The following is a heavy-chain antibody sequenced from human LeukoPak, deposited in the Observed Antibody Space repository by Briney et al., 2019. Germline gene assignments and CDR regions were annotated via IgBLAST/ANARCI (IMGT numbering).Heavy chain of an antibody. J-gene: IGHJ6*04. Sequence: SETLSLTCTVSGGSINSYYWSWIRQPPGKGLEWIGYIYYSGSTNYNPSLKSRVTISVDTSKNQFSLKLSSVTAADTAVYYCARGGGSSSWYYYGMDVWGKATTVTVSS. CDR2: IYYSGST. CDR3: ARGGGSSSWYYYGMDV. V-gene: IGHV4-59*01. CDR1: GGSINSYY. D-gene: IGHD6-13*01.